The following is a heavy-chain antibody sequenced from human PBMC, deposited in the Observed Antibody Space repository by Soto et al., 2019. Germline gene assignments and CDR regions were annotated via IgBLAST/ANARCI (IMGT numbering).Heavy chain of an antibody. J-gene: IGHJ4*02. D-gene: IGHD6-19*01. Sequence: QLQLQESGPGLVKPSETLSLTCTVSGGSIRSSSYYWGWIRQPPGKGLEWIGSIYYSGSTYYNPSLKSRVAISVDTSKNQFSRKLSSVTAADTAVYYCASHREQWLAYYFDYWGQGTLVTVSS. CDR1: GGSIRSSSYY. V-gene: IGHV4-39*01. CDR2: IYYSGST. CDR3: ASHREQWLAYYFDY.